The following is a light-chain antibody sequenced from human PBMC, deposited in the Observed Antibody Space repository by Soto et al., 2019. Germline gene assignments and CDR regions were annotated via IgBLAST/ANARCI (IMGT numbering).Light chain of an antibody. Sequence: QSVLTQPPSASGTPGQRVTISCSGSSSNIGSNYVYWYQQLPGRAPKLLIYRNSQRPSGVPDRFSGSKSGTSASLAISGLRSEDEADYYCAAWDVALSGPVFGGGTKLTVL. CDR3: AAWDVALSGPV. CDR1: SSNIGSNY. V-gene: IGLV1-47*01. J-gene: IGLJ3*02. CDR2: RNS.